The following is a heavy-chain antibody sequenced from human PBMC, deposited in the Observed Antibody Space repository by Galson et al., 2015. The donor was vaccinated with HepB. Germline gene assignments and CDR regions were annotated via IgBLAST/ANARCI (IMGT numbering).Heavy chain of an antibody. V-gene: IGHV3-7*01. J-gene: IGHJ4*02. CDR2: IKQDGSEK. CDR1: GFTFSTYW. D-gene: IGHD6-13*01. CDR3: ARDSSLRYYFDY. Sequence: SLRLSCAASGFTFSTYWMSWVRQAPGKGLEWVANIKQDGSEKYYVDSVKGRFTISRDNAKNSLSLQMNSLRAEDTAVYYCARDSSLRYYFDYWGQGTLVTVSS.